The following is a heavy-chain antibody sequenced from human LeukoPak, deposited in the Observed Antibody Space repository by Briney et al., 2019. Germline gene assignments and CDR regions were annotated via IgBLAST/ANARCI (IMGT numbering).Heavy chain of an antibody. CDR3: AKDRSGGNYATFDY. Sequence: GGSLRLSCAASGFTFSSYSMNWVRQAPGKGLEWVSAISGSGGSTYYADSVKGRFTISRDNSKNTLYLQMNGLRAEDTAVYYCAKDRSGGNYATFDYWGQGTLVTVSS. CDR1: GFTFSSYS. V-gene: IGHV3-23*01. CDR2: ISGSGGST. D-gene: IGHD4-23*01. J-gene: IGHJ4*02.